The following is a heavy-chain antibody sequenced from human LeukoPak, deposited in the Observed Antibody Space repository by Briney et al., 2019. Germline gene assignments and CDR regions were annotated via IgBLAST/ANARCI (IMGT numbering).Heavy chain of an antibody. CDR3: ARSSTLGYCSGGSCYPFDY. CDR1: GFTFSSYS. D-gene: IGHD2-15*01. J-gene: IGHJ4*02. CDR2: IYSDGST. Sequence: GGSLRLSCAASGFTFSSYSMNWVRQAPGKGLEWVSVIYSDGSTYYADFGKGGFTITTHNSKNALYLQMNSLRAEDTAVHYRARSSTLGYCSGGSCYPFDYWGQGTLATVSS. V-gene: IGHV3-53*04.